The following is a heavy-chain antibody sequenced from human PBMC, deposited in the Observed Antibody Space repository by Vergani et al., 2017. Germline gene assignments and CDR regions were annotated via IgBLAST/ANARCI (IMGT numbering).Heavy chain of an antibody. D-gene: IGHD3-3*01. J-gene: IGHJ5*02. Sequence: QVQLVQSGSELKKPGASVKVSCKASGYTFTSYAMHWVRQAPGQRLEWMGWINTGNGNTKYSQKFQGRVTITRDTSASTAYMELSSLRSEDTAVYYCARVPPEEWLTPSAWFDPWGQGTLVTVSS. CDR2: INTGNGNT. CDR1: GYTFTSYA. CDR3: ARVPPEEWLTPSAWFDP. V-gene: IGHV1-3*04.